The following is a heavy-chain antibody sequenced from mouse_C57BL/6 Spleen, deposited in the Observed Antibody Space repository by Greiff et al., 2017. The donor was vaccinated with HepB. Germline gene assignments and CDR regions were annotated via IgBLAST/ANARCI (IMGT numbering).Heavy chain of an antibody. CDR1: GYTFTSYW. D-gene: IGHD2-1*01. V-gene: IGHV1-5*01. J-gene: IGHJ2*01. CDR3: TRGRDLLRDYFDY. Sequence: DVKLVESGTVLARPGASVKMSCKTSGYTFTSYWMHWVKQRPGQGLEWIGAIYPGNSDTSYNQKFKGKAKLTAVTSASTAYMELSSLTNEDSAVYYCTRGRDLLRDYFDYGGQGTTLTVSS. CDR2: IYPGNSDT.